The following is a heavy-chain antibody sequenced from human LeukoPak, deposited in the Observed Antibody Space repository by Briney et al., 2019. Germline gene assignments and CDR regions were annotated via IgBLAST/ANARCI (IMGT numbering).Heavy chain of an antibody. Sequence: SETLSLTCTVSGDSISSYYWSWIRQPPGKGLEWTGDIYTSGGTNYIPSLKGRITISIDTSKNQFSLKLSSVTAADSAVYYCARLTRLSTSPDRYYLDYWGQGTLVTVSS. V-gene: IGHV4-4*09. D-gene: IGHD6-6*01. CDR2: IYTSGGT. J-gene: IGHJ4*02. CDR1: GDSISSYY. CDR3: ARLTRLSTSPDRYYLDY.